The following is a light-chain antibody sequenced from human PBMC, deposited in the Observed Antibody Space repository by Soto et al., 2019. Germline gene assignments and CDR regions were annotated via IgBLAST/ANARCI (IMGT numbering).Light chain of an antibody. CDR3: TAYTVSRTYV. Sequence: SALTPHYSVSCSPGQSITISCTVTSSDVGAYNFVSWHQQHPGKAPKLMIYNVYDRPSGISYRFSGSKSGNTASLTISGLQGEDEADYYCTAYTVSRTYVFGTGTKVTVL. CDR1: SSDVGAYNF. J-gene: IGLJ1*01. CDR2: NVY. V-gene: IGLV2-14*03.